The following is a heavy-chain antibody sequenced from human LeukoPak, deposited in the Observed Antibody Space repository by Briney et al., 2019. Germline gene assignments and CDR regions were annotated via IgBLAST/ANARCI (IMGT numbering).Heavy chain of an antibody. Sequence: PGGSLRLSCAASGFTFSTYGMTWVRQAPGKGLEWVSAISGSAATTFYADSVKGRFTISRDNSKNTLYLQMNSLRAEDTAVYYCAKDRDPYDYGSGSYYNGVFDYWGQGTLVTVSS. CDR1: GFTFSTYG. CDR2: ISGSAATT. CDR3: AKDRDPYDYGSGSYYNGVFDY. D-gene: IGHD3-10*01. J-gene: IGHJ4*02. V-gene: IGHV3-23*01.